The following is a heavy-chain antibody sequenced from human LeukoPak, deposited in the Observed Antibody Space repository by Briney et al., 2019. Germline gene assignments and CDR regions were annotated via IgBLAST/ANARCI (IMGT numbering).Heavy chain of an antibody. Sequence: SETLSLTCAVSGASISGSGYYWGWIRQPPGKGLEWIGNIYYSGSTYYNPSRRSRVTISVDTSKNQFSLKLSSVTAADTAVYCCARHAVAVAGSAQYFQFWGQGTLVSVSS. CDR2: IYYSGST. D-gene: IGHD6-19*01. CDR1: GASISGSGYY. V-gene: IGHV4-39*01. J-gene: IGHJ1*01. CDR3: ARHAVAVAGSAQYFQF.